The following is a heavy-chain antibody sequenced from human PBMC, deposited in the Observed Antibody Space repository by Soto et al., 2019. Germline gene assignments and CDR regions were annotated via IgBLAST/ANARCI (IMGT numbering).Heavy chain of an antibody. V-gene: IGHV3-23*01. CDR1: GFTFSSYA. D-gene: IGHD1-26*01. J-gene: IGHJ4*02. CDR3: AKVFSVGATKSPFDY. CDR2: ISGRGGST. Sequence: LRLSCAASGFTFSSYAMSWVRQAPGKGLEWVSAISGRGGSTYYADSVKGRFTISRDNSKNTLYLQMNSLRAEDTAVYYCAKVFSVGATKSPFDYWGQGTLVTVSS.